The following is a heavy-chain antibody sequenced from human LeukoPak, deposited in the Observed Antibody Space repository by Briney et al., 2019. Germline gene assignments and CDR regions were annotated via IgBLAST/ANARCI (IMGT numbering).Heavy chain of an antibody. Sequence: SEALSLTCTVSGGSISGYYWSWLRQPPGKGLEWIGYIYYSGSTNYNPSLKSRVTISVDTSKNQFSLKLSSVTAADTALYYCASPNDSDYWGQGTLVTVSS. J-gene: IGHJ4*02. CDR2: IYYSGST. D-gene: IGHD1-1*01. CDR1: GGSISGYY. CDR3: ASPNDSDY. V-gene: IGHV4-59*01.